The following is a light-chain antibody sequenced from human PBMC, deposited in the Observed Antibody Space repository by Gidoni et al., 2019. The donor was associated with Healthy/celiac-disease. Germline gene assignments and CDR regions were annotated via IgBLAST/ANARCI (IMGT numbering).Light chain of an antibody. J-gene: IGKJ2*01. V-gene: IGKV4-1*01. CDR3: QQYYSTPLYT. Sequence: IVMTQSPASLAVSLGERATINCKSSQSVLCSSNNKNSLAWYQQKPGQPPKLRIYWASTRESGVPDRFSGSGSGTDYTLTISSLQAEDVAVYYCQQYYSTPLYTFGQGTKLEIK. CDR1: QSVLCSSNNKNS. CDR2: WAS.